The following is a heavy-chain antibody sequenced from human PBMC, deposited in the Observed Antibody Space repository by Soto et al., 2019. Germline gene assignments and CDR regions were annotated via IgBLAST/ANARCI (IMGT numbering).Heavy chain of an antibody. D-gene: IGHD5-18*01. CDR2: VNPSGGST. CDR3: ARAENCSDGIRHCAYFHR. CDR1: GYIFTGDA. Sequence: ASVIVSCEASGYIFTGDAMQWVRQAPGQGLEWIGVVNPSGGSTNYAQKFQGRITMNRDTSTSKVYMDLSSLTSEDTDVYYFARAENCSDGIRHCAYFHRWGQRTLLPVSS. J-gene: IGHJ1*01. V-gene: IGHV1-46*01.